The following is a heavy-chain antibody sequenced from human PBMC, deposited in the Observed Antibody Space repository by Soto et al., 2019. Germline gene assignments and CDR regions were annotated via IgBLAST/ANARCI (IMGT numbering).Heavy chain of an antibody. V-gene: IGHV4-28*01. CDR3: ARNSRYIVGAIFD. Sequence: SETLSLTCAVSGYSISSSNWWGWIRQPPGKGLEWIGYIYYSGSTYYNPSLKSRVTMSVDTSKNQFSLKLSSVTAVDTAVYYCARNSRYIVGAIFDRGQGTLVTVSS. CDR1: GYSISSSNW. J-gene: IGHJ4*02. CDR2: IYYSGST. D-gene: IGHD1-26*01.